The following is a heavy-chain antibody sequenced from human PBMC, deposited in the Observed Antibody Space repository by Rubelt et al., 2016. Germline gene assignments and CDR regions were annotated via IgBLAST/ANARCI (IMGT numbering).Heavy chain of an antibody. CDR3: ASFRRYYYYGMDV. V-gene: IGHV4-39*07. CDR1: SGSISSSSYY. Sequence: QLQLQESGPGLVKPSETLSLTCTVSSGSISSSSYYWGWIRQPPGKGLEWIGSIYYSGSTYYNPSLKSRVTISVDTSKNQFSLKLSSVTAADTAVYYCASFRRYYYYGMDVWGQGTTVTVSS. CDR2: IYYSGST. J-gene: IGHJ6*02.